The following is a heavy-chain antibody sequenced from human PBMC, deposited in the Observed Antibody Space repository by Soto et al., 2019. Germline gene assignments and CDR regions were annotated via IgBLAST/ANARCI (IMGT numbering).Heavy chain of an antibody. CDR2: IYYSGST. V-gene: IGHV4-31*03. CDR3: AGARITPTYSGFDY. Sequence: SETLSLTCTVSGGSISSGGYYWSWIRQHPGKGLEWIGYIYYSGSTYYNPSLKSRVTISVDTSKNQFSLKLSSVTAADTAVYYCAGARITPTYSGFDYWGQGTLVTVSS. J-gene: IGHJ4*02. CDR1: GGSISSGGYY. D-gene: IGHD5-12*01.